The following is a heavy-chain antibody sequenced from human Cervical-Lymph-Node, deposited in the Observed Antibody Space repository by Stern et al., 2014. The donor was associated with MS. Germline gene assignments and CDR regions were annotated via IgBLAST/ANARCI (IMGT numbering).Heavy chain of an antibody. J-gene: IGHJ6*02. V-gene: IGHV3-23*04. CDR2: ISGGSGII. CDR1: GFTFSRYA. Sequence: EDQLVESGGGLVQPGGSLRLSCAASGFTFSRYAMSWVRQAPGKGLEWVSAISGGSGIISYADSVKGRFTISRDNLKNTLWLQMNSLRAEDTAVYYCAKATGSGDPFGMDVWGQGTTVTVSS. CDR3: AKATGSGDPFGMDV. D-gene: IGHD3-10*01.